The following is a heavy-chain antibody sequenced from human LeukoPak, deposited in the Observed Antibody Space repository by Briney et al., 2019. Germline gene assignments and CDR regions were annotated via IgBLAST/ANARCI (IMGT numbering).Heavy chain of an antibody. CDR3: ARDRIGKYSIDY. Sequence: PGRSVRLSCAASGFTFSNFGLNWVRQAPGKGLEWVAFTSDNGRRTYYLESVKGLFTISRDDSKNTLYLQMYSLRVEDTAVYYCARDRIGKYSIDYWGQGTLVTVSS. V-gene: IGHV3-33*08. CDR1: GFTFSNFG. J-gene: IGHJ4*02. D-gene: IGHD2-15*01. CDR2: TSDNGRRT.